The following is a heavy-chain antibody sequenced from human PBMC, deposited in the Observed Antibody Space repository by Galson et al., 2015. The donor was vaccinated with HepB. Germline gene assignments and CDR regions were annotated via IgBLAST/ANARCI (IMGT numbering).Heavy chain of an antibody. CDR2: ISYDGSNK. D-gene: IGHD4-11*01. CDR1: GFTFSSYA. CDR3: ARDWEDDYSNYSRLDY. J-gene: IGHJ4*02. Sequence: SLRLSCAASGFTFSSYAMHWVRQAPGKGLEWVAVISYDGSNKYYADSVKGRFTISRDNSKNTLYLQMNSLRAEDTAVYYCARDWEDDYSNYSRLDYWGQGTLVTVSS. V-gene: IGHV3-30*04.